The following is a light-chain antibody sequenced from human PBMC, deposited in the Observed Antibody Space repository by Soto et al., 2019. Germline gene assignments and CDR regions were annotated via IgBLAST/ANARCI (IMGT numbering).Light chain of an antibody. V-gene: IGKV3-15*01. CDR2: GAS. CDR1: QSVSSN. J-gene: IGKJ4*01. Sequence: EIGVNKSPATLSVSKGARATLSCRASQSVSSNLAWYQQKPGQAPRLLIYGASTRATGIPARFSGSGSGTEFTLTISSLEPEDFAIYYCQHYNNWLATFGGGTKVDIK. CDR3: QHYNNWLAT.